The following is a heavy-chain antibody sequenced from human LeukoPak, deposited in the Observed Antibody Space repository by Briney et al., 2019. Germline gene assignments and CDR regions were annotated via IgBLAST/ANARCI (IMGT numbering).Heavy chain of an antibody. CDR3: ARDGVEMATIIDY. J-gene: IGHJ4*02. V-gene: IGHV1-18*01. D-gene: IGHD5-24*01. Sequence: ASVKVSCKASGYTFTTYGISWVRQAPGLGLEWMAWISAYDGLRNDAQKFQGRVTTTIDTSTNTAYMELRSLRSDDTAVYYCARDGVEMATIIDYWGQGTLVTVSS. CDR1: GYTFTTYG. CDR2: ISAYDGLR.